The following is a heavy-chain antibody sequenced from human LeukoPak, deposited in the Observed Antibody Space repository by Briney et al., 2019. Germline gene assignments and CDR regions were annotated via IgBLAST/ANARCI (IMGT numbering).Heavy chain of an antibody. CDR1: GGTFCSYA. CDR2: IIPIFGTA. Sequence: ASVKVSCKASGGTFCSYAITWVRQAPGQGLEWMGRIIPIFGTANYAQKFQGRVTITTDESTSTAYMELSSLRSEDTAVYYCARERTMIVAAFDIWGQGTMVTVSS. V-gene: IGHV1-69*05. D-gene: IGHD3-22*01. CDR3: ARERTMIVAAFDI. J-gene: IGHJ3*02.